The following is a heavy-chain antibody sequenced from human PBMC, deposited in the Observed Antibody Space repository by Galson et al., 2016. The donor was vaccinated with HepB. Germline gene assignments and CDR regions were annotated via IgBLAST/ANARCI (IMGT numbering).Heavy chain of an antibody. Sequence: SVKVSCKASGYTFTINGISWVRQAPGEGLEWMGWISAYSGNTIYAQQLQGRVTMTKDTSTSTAYMELRSLRSDDTAVYYCARGRYGSGGWYTPFGYWGQGTLVTVSS. V-gene: IGHV1-18*04. J-gene: IGHJ4*02. CDR2: ISAYSGNT. CDR1: GYTFTING. CDR3: ARGRYGSGGWYTPFGY. D-gene: IGHD6-13*01.